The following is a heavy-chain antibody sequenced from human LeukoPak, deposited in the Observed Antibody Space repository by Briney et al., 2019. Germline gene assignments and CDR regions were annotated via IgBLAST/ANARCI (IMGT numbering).Heavy chain of an antibody. CDR1: GGSISSYY. V-gene: IGHV4-59*01. Sequence: PSETLSLTCTVSGGSISSYYWSWIRQPPGKGLEWIGYIYYSGSTNYNPSLKSRVTISVDTSKNQFSLKLSSVTAADTAVYYCARLSYTVTIAAVGSHYDYWGQGTLVTVSS. D-gene: IGHD4-17*01. CDR2: IYYSGST. CDR3: ARLSYTVTIAAVGSHYDY. J-gene: IGHJ4*02.